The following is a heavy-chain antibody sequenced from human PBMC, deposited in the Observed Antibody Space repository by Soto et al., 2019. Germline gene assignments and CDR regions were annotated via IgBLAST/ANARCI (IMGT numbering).Heavy chain of an antibody. CDR3: AKGQYSGSYFGVWFDP. Sequence: GGSLRLSCSASGFTFSSYAMHWVRQAPGKGLEYVSAISSNGGSTYYADSVKGRFTISRDNSKNTLYLQMSSLRAEDTAVYYCAKGQYSGSYFGVWFDPWGQGTLVTVSS. D-gene: IGHD1-26*01. CDR2: ISSNGGST. V-gene: IGHV3-64D*06. J-gene: IGHJ5*02. CDR1: GFTFSSYA.